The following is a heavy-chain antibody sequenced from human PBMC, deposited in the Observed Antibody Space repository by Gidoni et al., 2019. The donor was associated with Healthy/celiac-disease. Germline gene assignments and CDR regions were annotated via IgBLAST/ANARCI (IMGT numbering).Heavy chain of an antibody. CDR2: ISSSGSTI. J-gene: IGHJ5*02. Sequence: QGQLVESGGGLVKPGGSRRTSCAASGFTFSDYYMSWIRQAPGKGLEWVSYISSSGSTIYYAASVKGRFTISRDNAKNSLYLQMNSLRAEDTAVYYCASRDILTGYKTWGQGTLVTVSS. V-gene: IGHV3-11*01. CDR1: GFTFSDYY. D-gene: IGHD3-9*01. CDR3: ASRDILTGYKT.